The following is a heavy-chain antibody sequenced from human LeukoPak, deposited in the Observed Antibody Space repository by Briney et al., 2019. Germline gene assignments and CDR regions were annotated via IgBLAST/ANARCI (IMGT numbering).Heavy chain of an antibody. D-gene: IGHD5-18*01. J-gene: IGHJ4*02. Sequence: SETLSLTCTVSGGSISSGGYYWSWIRQHPGKGLEWIGYIYYSGSTYYNPSLKSRVTISVDTSKNQFSLKLSSVTAADTAVYYCARCGYSYGTADYWGQGTLVNVSS. CDR3: ARCGYSYGTADY. CDR1: GGSISSGGYY. V-gene: IGHV4-31*03. CDR2: IYYSGST.